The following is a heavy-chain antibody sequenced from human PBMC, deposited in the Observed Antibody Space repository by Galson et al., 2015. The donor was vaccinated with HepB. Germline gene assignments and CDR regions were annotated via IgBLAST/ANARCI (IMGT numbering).Heavy chain of an antibody. CDR3: ARGKGAYYYYYMDV. V-gene: IGHV4-34*01. CDR2: INHSGST. CDR1: GGSFSGYY. Sequence: LSLTCAVYGGSFSGYYWSWIRQPPGKGLEWIGEINHSGSTNYNPSLKSRVTISVDTSKNQFSLKLSSVTAADTAVYYCARGKGAYYYYYMDVWGKGTTVTVSS. J-gene: IGHJ6*03.